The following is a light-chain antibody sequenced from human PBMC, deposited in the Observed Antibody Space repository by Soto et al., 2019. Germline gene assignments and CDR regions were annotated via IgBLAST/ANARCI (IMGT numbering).Light chain of an antibody. CDR3: QQRSNWPST. CDR2: DAS. V-gene: IGKV3-11*01. Sequence: EIVLTQSPATLSLSPGESATLSCRASQGVSSYLAWYQQKPGQAPRLLIYDASNRATGIPARFSGSGSGTDFTLTISSLEPEDFAVYYCQQRSNWPSTFGGGTKVEIK. J-gene: IGKJ4*01. CDR1: QGVSSY.